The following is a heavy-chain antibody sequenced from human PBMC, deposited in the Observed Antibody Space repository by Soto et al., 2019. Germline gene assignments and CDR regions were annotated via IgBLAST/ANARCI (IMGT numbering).Heavy chain of an antibody. CDR3: ARGRYGDC. D-gene: IGHD1-1*01. J-gene: IGHJ4*02. Sequence: QVHLVQSGAEVKKPGASVKVSCKGSGYAFTTYGITWVRQAPGQGLEWMGWISAHNGNTNYAQKLQGRVTVTRDTSTSTAYMELRSLRSDDTAVYYCARGRYGDCWSQGALVTVSS. CDR2: ISAHNGNT. CDR1: GYAFTTYG. V-gene: IGHV1-18*01.